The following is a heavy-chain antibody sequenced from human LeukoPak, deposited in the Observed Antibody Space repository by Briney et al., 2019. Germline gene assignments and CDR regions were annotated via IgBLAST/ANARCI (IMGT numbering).Heavy chain of an antibody. CDR3: AGSYYYYYYYMDV. D-gene: IGHD3-10*01. V-gene: IGHV3-23*01. J-gene: IGHJ6*03. Sequence: PGGSLRLSCAASGFTFSSYAMSWVRQAPGKGLEWVSAIGGSGGSTYYADSVKGRFTISRDNSKNTLYLQMNSLRAEDTAVYYCAGSYYYYYYYMDVWGKGTTVTVSS. CDR2: IGGSGGST. CDR1: GFTFSSYA.